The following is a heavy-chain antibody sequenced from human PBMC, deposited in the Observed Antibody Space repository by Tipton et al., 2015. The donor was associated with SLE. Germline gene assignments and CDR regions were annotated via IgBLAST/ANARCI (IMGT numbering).Heavy chain of an antibody. V-gene: IGHV4-59*08. CDR2: IYYSGTT. D-gene: IGHD6-13*01. Sequence: TLSLTCTVSGGPISSHYWSWIRQAPGKGLEWIGYIYYSGTTKYNPSLKSRVTISIDTSKNQFSLKLSSVTAADTAVYFCARTRDSWSGMDVWGQGTTVTVSS. CDR1: GGPISSHY. J-gene: IGHJ6*02. CDR3: ARTRDSWSGMDV.